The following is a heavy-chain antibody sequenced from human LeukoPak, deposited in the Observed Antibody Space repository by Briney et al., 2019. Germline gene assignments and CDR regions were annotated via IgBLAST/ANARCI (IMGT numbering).Heavy chain of an antibody. CDR2: IYTSGST. CDR1: GGSIISYY. CDR3: APQLGIMRAFDY. V-gene: IGHV4-4*07. J-gene: IGHJ4*02. D-gene: IGHD1-1*01. Sequence: PSETLSLTCTVSGGSIISYYWNWIRQPAEKGLEWIGRIYTSGSTNYNPSLKSRVTMSVDTSKNQFSLKLSSVTAADTAVYYCAPQLGIMRAFDYWGQGTLVTVSS.